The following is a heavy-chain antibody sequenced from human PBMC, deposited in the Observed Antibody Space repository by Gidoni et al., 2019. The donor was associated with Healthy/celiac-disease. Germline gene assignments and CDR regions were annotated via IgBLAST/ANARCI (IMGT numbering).Heavy chain of an antibody. CDR3: AREGATVAVAGRYYFDY. J-gene: IGHJ4*02. D-gene: IGHD6-19*01. V-gene: IGHV1-3*01. CDR1: GYTFTSYA. CDR2: INAGNGNT. Sequence: QVQLVQSGAAVKKPGASVKVSCKASGYTFTSYAMHWVRQAPGQRLEWMGWINAGNGNTKYSQKFQGRVTITRDTSASTAYMELSSLRSEDTAVYYCAREGATVAVAGRYYFDYWGQGTLVTVSS.